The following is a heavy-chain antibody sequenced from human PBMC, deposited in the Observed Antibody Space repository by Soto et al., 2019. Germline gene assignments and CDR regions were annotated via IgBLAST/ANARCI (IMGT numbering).Heavy chain of an antibody. J-gene: IGHJ6*02. V-gene: IGHV3-74*01. CDR1: GFTFSNYW. Sequence: GXSRRLSCAASGFTFSNYWKQWVRQAPGKGLVWVSHISRDGSGANYADSVKGRFTISRDNAKNTLYLQMNSLRAEDTAMYYCARDGLDYYGMDVWGQGTTVTVSS. CDR2: ISRDGSGA. CDR3: ARDGLDYYGMDV.